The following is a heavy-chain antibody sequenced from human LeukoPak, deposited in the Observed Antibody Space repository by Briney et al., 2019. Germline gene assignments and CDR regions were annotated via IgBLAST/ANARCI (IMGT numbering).Heavy chain of an antibody. CDR3: AKLRGSGSYSANHY. J-gene: IGHJ4*02. CDR2: ISGSGGNT. D-gene: IGHD3-10*01. V-gene: IGHV3-23*01. CDR1: GFTFTSYA. Sequence: GGSLRLSCAASGFTFTSYAMSWVRQAPGKGLEWVSAISGSGGNTYYADSVKGRFTISRDNSKNTLYLQMNSLRAEDTAVYYCAKLRGSGSYSANHYWGQGTLVTVSS.